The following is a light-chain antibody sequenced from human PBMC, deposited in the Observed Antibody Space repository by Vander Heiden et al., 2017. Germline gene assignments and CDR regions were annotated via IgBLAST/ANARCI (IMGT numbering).Light chain of an antibody. CDR3: QQYHTDSS. Sequence: DIQMTPSPSTLSASVGDRVTLPCRASPSIRSWLAWYQQKPGRAPKPLIHTASTRESGVPSRFSGSGSGTEFTLTIDSLQPDDFATYYCQQYHTDSSFGQGTKLEIK. CDR2: TAS. J-gene: IGKJ2*01. CDR1: PSIRSW. V-gene: IGKV1-5*03.